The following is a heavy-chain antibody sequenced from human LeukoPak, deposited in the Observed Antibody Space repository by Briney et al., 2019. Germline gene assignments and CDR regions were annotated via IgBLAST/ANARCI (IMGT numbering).Heavy chain of an antibody. D-gene: IGHD2-2*01. CDR2: IYYSGST. J-gene: IGHJ5*02. CDR3: ARSPIVVVPAANWFDP. CDR1: GGSISTYY. Sequence: SETLSLTCIVSGGSISTYYWSWIRQPPGKGLEWIGYIYYSGSTNYNPSLKSRVTISVDTSKNQFSLKLSSVTAADTAVYYCARSPIVVVPAANWFDPWGQGTLVTVSS. V-gene: IGHV4-59*01.